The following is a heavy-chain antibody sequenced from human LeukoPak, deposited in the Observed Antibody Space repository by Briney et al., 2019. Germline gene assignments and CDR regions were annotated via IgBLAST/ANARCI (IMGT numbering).Heavy chain of an antibody. CDR1: GYTFTGYD. CDR2: MNPNSGNT. V-gene: IGHV1-8*01. Sequence: VASVKVSCKASGYTFTGYDINWVRQATGQGLEWMGWMNPNSGNTGYAQKFQGRVTMTRNTSISTAYMELSSLRSEDTAVYYCARVPTPSYVWGSHRRPYYFDYWGQGTLVTVSS. D-gene: IGHD3-16*02. CDR3: ARVPTPSYVWGSHRRPYYFDY. J-gene: IGHJ4*02.